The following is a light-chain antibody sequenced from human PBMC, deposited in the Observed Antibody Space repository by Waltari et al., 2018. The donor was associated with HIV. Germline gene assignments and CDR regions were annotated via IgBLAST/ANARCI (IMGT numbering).Light chain of an antibody. J-gene: IGLJ1*01. CDR1: SSNIGNNY. Sequence: QSVLTQPPSLSAAPGQRVTISCSGSSSNIGNNYVSWYQQLPGTAPKLVIYDNNKRPSVIPYRFSGPKSGTSATLGITGLQTGDEADFYCVTWDNSLSAYVFGTGTKVTVL. CDR3: VTWDNSLSAYV. V-gene: IGLV1-51*01. CDR2: DNN.